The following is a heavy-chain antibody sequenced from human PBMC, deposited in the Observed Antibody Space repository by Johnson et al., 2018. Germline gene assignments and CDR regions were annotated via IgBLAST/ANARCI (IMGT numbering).Heavy chain of an antibody. CDR1: GFMFSNYW. J-gene: IGHJ6*02. CDR3: AREGDGGFLVVPMDV. CDR2: IKQDGSNK. Sequence: VQLVESGGGLVQPGGSLRLSCAASGFMFSNYWMSWVRQAPGKGLEWVANIKQDGSNKYYADSVKGRFTISRDNSKNTLYLQMNSLRAEDTAVYYGAREGDGGFLVVPMDVWGQGTTVTVSS. D-gene: IGHD2-15*01. V-gene: IGHV3-7*01.